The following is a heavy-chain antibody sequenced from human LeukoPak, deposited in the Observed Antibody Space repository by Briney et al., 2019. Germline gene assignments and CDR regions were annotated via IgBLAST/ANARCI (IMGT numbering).Heavy chain of an antibody. CDR3: VIEKQSESYIEY. J-gene: IGHJ4*02. CDR2: ISNSGSTI. CDR1: TFTFSDYH. Sequence: PGGSLRLSCAASTFTFSDYHVSWIRQAPGKGLEWISYISNSGSTIYYADSVKGRFTISRDNAKNSLYLQTNSLRAEDTAVYYCVIEKQSESYIEYWGQGTLVTVSS. V-gene: IGHV3-11*01.